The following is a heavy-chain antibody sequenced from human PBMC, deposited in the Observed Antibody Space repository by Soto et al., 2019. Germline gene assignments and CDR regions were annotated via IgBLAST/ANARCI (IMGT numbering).Heavy chain of an antibody. D-gene: IGHD3-22*01. CDR2: INADNGNT. Sequence: ASVKVSCKASGYTFTSYAMHWVRQAPGQRLEWMGWINADNGNTKYAQKFQGRVTMTRDTSTSTAYMELRSLRSDDTAVYYCAAYYDSSGYHYFDYWGQGTLVTVSS. CDR3: AAYYDSSGYHYFDY. CDR1: GYTFTSYA. V-gene: IGHV1-3*01. J-gene: IGHJ4*02.